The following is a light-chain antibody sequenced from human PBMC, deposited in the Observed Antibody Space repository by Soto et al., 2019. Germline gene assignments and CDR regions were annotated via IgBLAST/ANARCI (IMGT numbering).Light chain of an antibody. J-gene: IGLJ1*01. CDR1: SSDVGGYNY. CDR2: EVS. Sequence: QSVLTQPPSASGSPGQSVTISCTGTSSDVGGYNYVSWYQQHPGKAPKLMIYEVSKLPSGVPARFSGSKSGNTASLTVSGLQAEDEADYYCSSYAGSNIWVFGTGTKLTVL. V-gene: IGLV2-8*01. CDR3: SSYAGSNIWV.